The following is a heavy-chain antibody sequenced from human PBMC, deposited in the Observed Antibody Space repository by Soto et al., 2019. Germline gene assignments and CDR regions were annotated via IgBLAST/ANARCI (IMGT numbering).Heavy chain of an antibody. J-gene: IGHJ4*02. CDR3: ASGVRTAVTAKYYFDY. D-gene: IGHD4-17*01. Sequence: QVQLVQSGAEVKKPGASVKVSCKASGYTFTSYGISWVRQAPGQGLEWMGWISAYNGNTNYAQKLQGRVTMTTDTXTXXAYMELRSLRYDDTAVYYCASGVRTAVTAKYYFDYWGQGTLVTVSS. CDR2: ISAYNGNT. CDR1: GYTFTSYG. V-gene: IGHV1-18*01.